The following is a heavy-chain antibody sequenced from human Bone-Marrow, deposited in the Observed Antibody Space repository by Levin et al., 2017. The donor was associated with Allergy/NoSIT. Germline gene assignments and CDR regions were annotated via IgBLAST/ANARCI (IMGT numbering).Heavy chain of an antibody. J-gene: IGHJ4*02. Sequence: GGSLRLSCVASGFTFSNAWMNWVRQAPGKGLEWVGRIKTKTEGATVDYAAPLKGRFTISRDDSKNTLYLQMSSLKIEDTAVYFCLTDVGGPLGYGGLGAVRPNHTQPGGPTVAYAPPLKGRFTISRDDSQSTLYLQMSRLKIEDTAVYFCLTDVGGPPGYWGLGTLVTVSS. V-gene: IGHV3-15*07. CDR3: LTDVGGPLGYGGLGAVRPNHTQPGGPTVAYAPPLKGRFTISRDDSQSTLYLQMSRLKIEDTAVYFCLTDVGGPPGY. D-gene: IGHD5-12*01. CDR1: GFTFSNAW. CDR2: IKTKTEGATV.